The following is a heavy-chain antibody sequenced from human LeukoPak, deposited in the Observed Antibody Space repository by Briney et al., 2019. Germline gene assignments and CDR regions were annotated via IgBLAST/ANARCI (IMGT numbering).Heavy chain of an antibody. D-gene: IGHD2-8*01. Sequence: ASVKAPCKASGYTLTRYYMHWVRQAPGPGVEWMGIINPSGGSTSYAQKFQGRVTMTRDTSTSTVYMELSSLRSEDTAVYYCAREGCTNGVCYVDYWGQGTLVTVSS. CDR2: INPSGGST. CDR3: AREGCTNGVCYVDY. CDR1: GYTLTRYY. V-gene: IGHV1-46*01. J-gene: IGHJ4*02.